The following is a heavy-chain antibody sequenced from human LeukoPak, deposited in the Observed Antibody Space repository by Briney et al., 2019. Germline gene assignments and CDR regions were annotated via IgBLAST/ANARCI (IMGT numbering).Heavy chain of an antibody. CDR1: GYSFTSYW. Sequence: GESLKISCKGSGYSFTSYWIGWVRQMPGKGLEWMGIIYPGDSDTRYSPSFQGQVTISADKSISTAYLQWSSLKASDTDMYYCAADLSYYDILTGYLVWGQGTTVTVSS. CDR2: IYPGDSDT. D-gene: IGHD3-9*01. V-gene: IGHV5-51*01. CDR3: AADLSYYDILTGYLV. J-gene: IGHJ6*02.